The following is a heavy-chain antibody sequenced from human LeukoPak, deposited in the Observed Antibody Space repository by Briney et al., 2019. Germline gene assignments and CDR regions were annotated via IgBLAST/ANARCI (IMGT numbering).Heavy chain of an antibody. V-gene: IGHV4-59*01. CDR3: ARFTGGSGSYRFDY. D-gene: IGHD3-10*01. J-gene: IGHJ4*02. CDR1: GGSITTYY. CDR2: IDYSGST. Sequence: SETLSLTCTVSGGSITTYYWSWIRQPPGRGLEWIAYIDYSGSTNYNPSLKSRVTISVDTSNNQFSLKLSSVTAADTAVYYCARFTGGSGSYRFDYWGQGTLVTVSS.